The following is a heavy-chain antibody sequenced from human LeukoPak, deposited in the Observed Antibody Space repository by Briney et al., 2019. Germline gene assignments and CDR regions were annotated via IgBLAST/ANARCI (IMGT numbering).Heavy chain of an antibody. V-gene: IGHV3-30*18. J-gene: IGHJ6*02. D-gene: IGHD3-3*01. CDR2: ISYDGSNK. Sequence: GGSLRLSCAASGFTFSSYGMHWVRQAPGKGLEWVAVISYDGSNKYYADSVKGRFTISRDNSKNTLYLQMNSLRAEDTAVYYCAKDRVNFGVVLYGMDVWGQGTTVTVSS. CDR1: GFTFSSYG. CDR3: AKDRVNFGVVLYGMDV.